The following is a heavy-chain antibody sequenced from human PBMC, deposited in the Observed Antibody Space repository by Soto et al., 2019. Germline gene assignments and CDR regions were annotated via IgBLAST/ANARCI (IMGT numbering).Heavy chain of an antibody. CDR2: INPFGGST. Sequence: GASVKVSCKASGYTFTSHYIHWVRQAPGQGLEWMTIINPFGGSTNYAQRFQGRVTLTMDTSTSTVYMELSSLRSEDTAVYYCARGGSYGYSIFDYWGQGTLVTVSS. CDR3: ARGGSYGYSIFDY. D-gene: IGHD5-18*01. CDR1: GYTFTSHY. V-gene: IGHV1-46*01. J-gene: IGHJ4*02.